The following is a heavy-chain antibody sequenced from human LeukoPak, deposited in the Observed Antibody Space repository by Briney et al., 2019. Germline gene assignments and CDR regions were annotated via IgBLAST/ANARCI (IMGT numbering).Heavy chain of an antibody. CDR1: GYTFTSYG. Sequence: GASVKVSCKASGYTFTSYGISWVRQAPGQGLEWMGWISSYNGNTNYAQKLQGRVTMTTDTSTTTAYMELRSLRSDDTAVYYCARAGGDYYGSGPPDYWGQGTLVTVSS. V-gene: IGHV1-18*01. D-gene: IGHD3-10*01. J-gene: IGHJ4*02. CDR2: ISSYNGNT. CDR3: ARAGGDYYGSGPPDY.